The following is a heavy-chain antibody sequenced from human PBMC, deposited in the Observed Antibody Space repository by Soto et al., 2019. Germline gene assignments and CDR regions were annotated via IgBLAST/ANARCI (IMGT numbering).Heavy chain of an antibody. CDR3: ARDRVRDYGGNPDLFDY. D-gene: IGHD4-17*01. J-gene: IGHJ4*02. Sequence: GGSLRLSCAASGFTFSDYYMSWIRQAPGKGLEWVSYISSSGSTIYYADSVRGRFTISRDNATNSLYLQMNSLRAEDTAVYYCARDRVRDYGGNPDLFDYWGQGTLVTVSS. CDR2: ISSSGSTI. CDR1: GFTFSDYY. V-gene: IGHV3-11*01.